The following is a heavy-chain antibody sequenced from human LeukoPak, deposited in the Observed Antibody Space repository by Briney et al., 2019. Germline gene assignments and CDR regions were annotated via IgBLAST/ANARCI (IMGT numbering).Heavy chain of an antibody. Sequence: SETLSLTCAVYGGSFSGYYWSWIRQPPGKGLEWIGEINHSGSTSYNPSLKSRVTISVDTSKNQFSLKLSSVTAADTAVYYCARGRQQHLYYYYYGMDVWGQGTTVTVSS. D-gene: IGHD6-13*01. CDR3: ARGRQQHLYYYYYGMDV. CDR1: GGSFSGYY. CDR2: INHSGST. V-gene: IGHV4-34*01. J-gene: IGHJ6*02.